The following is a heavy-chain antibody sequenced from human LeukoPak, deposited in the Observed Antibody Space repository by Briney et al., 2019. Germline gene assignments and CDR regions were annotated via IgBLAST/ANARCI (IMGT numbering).Heavy chain of an antibody. CDR1: RFTFSTYW. Sequence: PGGSLRLSCAASRFTFSTYWMTWVRQAPGKGLEWVANIKQDGSETYYVDSVKGRFTISRDNGKNSLYLQMNSLRAEDTAMYYCARDRVAAGPKGVDYWGQGTLVTVSS. J-gene: IGHJ4*02. CDR2: IKQDGSET. D-gene: IGHD2-15*01. CDR3: ARDRVAAGPKGVDY. V-gene: IGHV3-7*01.